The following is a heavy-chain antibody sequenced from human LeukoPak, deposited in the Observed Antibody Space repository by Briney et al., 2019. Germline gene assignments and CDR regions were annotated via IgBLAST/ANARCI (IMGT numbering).Heavy chain of an antibody. CDR3: AKEGRSTTDGF. Sequence: SETLSLTCTVSGGSISSYYWSWIRQPPGKGLEWVGYIYNSGSTNYNPSLQSRVTMSVDTSKNQFSLKVNSVTAADTAVYYCAKEGRSTTDGFWGQGTLVTVSS. J-gene: IGHJ4*02. V-gene: IGHV4-59*12. D-gene: IGHD1-14*01. CDR2: IYNSGST. CDR1: GGSISSYY.